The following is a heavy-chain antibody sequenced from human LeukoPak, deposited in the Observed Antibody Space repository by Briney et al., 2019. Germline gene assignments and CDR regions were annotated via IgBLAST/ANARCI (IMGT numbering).Heavy chain of an antibody. Sequence: PGGSLRLSCAASGFTFSSYAMSWVRQAPVKGLEWVSAISGSGGSTYYADSVKGRFTISRDNSKNTLYLQTNSLRAEDTAVYYCAKGRIQLWSRDFDYWGQGTLVTVSS. CDR1: GFTFSSYA. J-gene: IGHJ4*02. D-gene: IGHD5-18*01. CDR3: AKGRIQLWSRDFDY. V-gene: IGHV3-23*01. CDR2: ISGSGGST.